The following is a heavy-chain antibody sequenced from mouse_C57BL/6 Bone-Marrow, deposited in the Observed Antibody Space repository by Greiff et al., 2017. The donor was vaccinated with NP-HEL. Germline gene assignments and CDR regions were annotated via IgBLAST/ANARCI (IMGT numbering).Heavy chain of an antibody. D-gene: IGHD2-2*01. CDR2: INPNSGST. J-gene: IGHJ4*01. CDR3: VRGLLWLRRQDYYAMDY. Sequence: QVQLQQPGAELVKPGASVKFSCKASGYTFTSYWMHWVQQRPGQGLEWIGMINPNSGSTNYTEKFKSKAILTVDKSSSTAYMQLSSLTSEESAVYYCVRGLLWLRRQDYYAMDYWGQGNSATVSS. CDR1: GYTFTSYW. V-gene: IGHV1-64*01.